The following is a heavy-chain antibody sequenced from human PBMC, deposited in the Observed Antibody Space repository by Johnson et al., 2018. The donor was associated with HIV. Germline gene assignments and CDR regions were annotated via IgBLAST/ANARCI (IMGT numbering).Heavy chain of an antibody. CDR3: ARERLRAGAFDI. Sequence: QVQLVESGGGVVQPGGSLRLSCAASGFTFSSYGMHWVRQAPVKGLEWVAVIPFDGSNIKYANYVKGRLTISRDNDKNSRYLQMNSRRAEDTAVYYCARERLRAGAFDIWAQGTMVTVSS. CDR1: GFTFSSYG. V-gene: IGHV3-33*01. CDR2: IPFDGSNI. D-gene: IGHD6-13*01. J-gene: IGHJ3*02.